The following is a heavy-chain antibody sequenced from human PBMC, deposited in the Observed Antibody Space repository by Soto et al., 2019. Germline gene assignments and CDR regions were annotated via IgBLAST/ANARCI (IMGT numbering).Heavy chain of an antibody. D-gene: IGHD7-27*01. Sequence: QVQLQESGPGLVKHSETLSLTCTVSGGSISNHYWSWIRQPPGKGLEWIGYIYYNGNTNYNPSLQSRVTMSVDTSKNQFALKLSSVTAADTAVYYCARSNWYSEYWGQGTLVTVSS. J-gene: IGHJ4*02. CDR3: ARSNWYSEY. V-gene: IGHV4-59*11. CDR1: GGSISNHY. CDR2: IYYNGNT.